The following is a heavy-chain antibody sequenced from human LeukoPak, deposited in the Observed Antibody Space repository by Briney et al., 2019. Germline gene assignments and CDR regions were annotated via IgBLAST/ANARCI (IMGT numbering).Heavy chain of an antibody. V-gene: IGHV4-59*08. CDR1: GGSISTYY. CDR3: ARHSRSRFCSGGSCFIDY. J-gene: IGHJ4*02. Sequence: SETLSLTCTVSGGSISTYYWSWIRQPPGQGLEWIGYISYSGSTNYNPSLESRVTISVDTSKNQFSLKLSSVTAADTAVYYCARHSRSRFCSGGSCFIDYWGQGALVTVSS. D-gene: IGHD2-15*01. CDR2: ISYSGST.